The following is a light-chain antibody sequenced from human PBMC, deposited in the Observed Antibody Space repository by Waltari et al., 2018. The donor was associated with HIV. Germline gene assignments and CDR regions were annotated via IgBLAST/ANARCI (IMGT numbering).Light chain of an antibody. V-gene: IGLV2-14*01. CDR2: EVS. CDR3: SSYTSTSTGV. Sequence: QSALTQPASVSGSPGQSIPIHHHRPNSDVGGYHLVSWYQQHPGKAPKFMIYEVSNRPSGVSKRFSGSKSGNTASLTISGLQAEDEADYYCSSYTSTSTGVFGTGTKVTVL. CDR1: NSDVGGYHL. J-gene: IGLJ1*01.